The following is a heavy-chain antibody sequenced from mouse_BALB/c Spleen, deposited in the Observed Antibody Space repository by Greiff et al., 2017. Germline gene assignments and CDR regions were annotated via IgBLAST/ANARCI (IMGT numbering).Heavy chain of an antibody. J-gene: IGHJ1*01. CDR1: GYTFTDYV. V-gene: IGHV1-69*02. D-gene: IGHD1-2*01. Sequence: QVQLQQSGPELVKPGASVKMSCKASGYTFTDYVISWVKQRPGQGLEWIGAIDTSDSYTSYNQKFKGKATLTVDESSSTAYMQLSSLTSEDSAVYYCARDHYYGYWYFDVWGAGTTVTVSS. CDR2: IDTSDSYT. CDR3: ARDHYYGYWYFDV.